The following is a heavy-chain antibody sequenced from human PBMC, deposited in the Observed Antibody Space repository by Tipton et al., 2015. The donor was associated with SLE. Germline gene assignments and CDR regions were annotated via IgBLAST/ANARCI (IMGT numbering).Heavy chain of an antibody. D-gene: IGHD2-21*01. Sequence: TLSLTCIVSSGSIYSSSYYWGWVRQSPGKGLEWIGTIYYSGTTYYNPSLKSRVTVSVDTSRNQFSLKLSSVTAADTAVYYCARHPKRESGSQFLFDYRGQGTLVTVSS. J-gene: IGHJ4*02. CDR3: ARHPKRESGSQFLFDY. CDR2: IYYSGTT. V-gene: IGHV4-39*07. CDR1: SGSIYSSSYY.